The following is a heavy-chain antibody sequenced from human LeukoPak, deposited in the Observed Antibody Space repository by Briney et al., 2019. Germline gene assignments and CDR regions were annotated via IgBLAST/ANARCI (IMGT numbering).Heavy chain of an antibody. Sequence: SETLSLTCTVSGGSISSYYWSWIRQPPGKGLEWIGYIYYSGSTNYNPSLKSRVTISVDTSKNQFSLKLSSVTAADTAVYYCARHEVVAAAGTSGWFDPWGREPWSPSPQ. CDR3: ARHEVVAAAGTSGWFDP. CDR1: GGSISSYY. J-gene: IGHJ5*02. D-gene: IGHD6-13*01. V-gene: IGHV4-59*08. CDR2: IYYSGST.